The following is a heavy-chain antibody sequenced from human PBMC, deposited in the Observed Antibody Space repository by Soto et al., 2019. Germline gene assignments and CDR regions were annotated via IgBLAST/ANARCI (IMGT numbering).Heavy chain of an antibody. CDR3: ARESPTTVTSQLYYFDC. CDR1: GGSISSYY. V-gene: IGHV4-59*01. CDR2: IYYSGST. D-gene: IGHD4-17*01. J-gene: IGHJ4*01. Sequence: SETLSLTCTVSGGSISSYYWSWIRQPPGKGLEWIGYIYYSGSTNYNPSLKSRVTISVDTSKNQFSLKLSSVTAADTAVYYCARESPTTVTSQLYYFDCWGQGTLVTVSS.